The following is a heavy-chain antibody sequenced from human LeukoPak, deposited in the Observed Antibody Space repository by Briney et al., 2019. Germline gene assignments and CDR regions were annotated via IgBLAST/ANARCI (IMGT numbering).Heavy chain of an antibody. V-gene: IGHV3-11*01. J-gene: IGHJ3*02. CDR1: GFTFSDYY. Sequence: GGSLRLSCAASGFTFSDYYMSWIRQAPGKGLEWVSYISSSGSTIYYADSVKGRFTISRDNAKNSLYLQMNSLRAEDTAVYYCAGEGITMVRGVQPSDAFDIWGQGTMVTVSS. D-gene: IGHD3-10*01. CDR3: AGEGITMVRGVQPSDAFDI. CDR2: ISSSGSTI.